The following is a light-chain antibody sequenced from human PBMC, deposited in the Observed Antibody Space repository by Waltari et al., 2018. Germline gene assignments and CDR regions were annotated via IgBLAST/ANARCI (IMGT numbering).Light chain of an antibody. Sequence: EIVLTQSPGTLSLAPGERATLSCRASQSVSRTLAWYQQKPGQAPSLLIYAASTRATGIPDRFSGSGSGTDFSLTISRLEPEDFAVYYCQHYVRLPATFGQGTKVEIE. J-gene: IGKJ1*01. V-gene: IGKV3-20*01. CDR3: QHYVRLPAT. CDR1: QSVSRT. CDR2: AAS.